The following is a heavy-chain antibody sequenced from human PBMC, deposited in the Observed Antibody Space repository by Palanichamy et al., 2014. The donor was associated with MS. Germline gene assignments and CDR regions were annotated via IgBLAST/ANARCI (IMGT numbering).Heavy chain of an antibody. CDR2: ISGSGGST. J-gene: IGHJ4*02. CDR3: AKSSSTSRTGWTGGDS. V-gene: IGHV3-23*01. D-gene: IGHD6-19*01. CDR1: GFTFSSYT. Sequence: EVQLLESGGILVQPGESLRLSCAASGFTFSSYTMAWVARLQGRGWSGSQGISGSGGSTYYADTVKGRFTISRDNSKNTLYLLMNSLRAEDTAIYYCAKSSSTSRTGWTGGDSWGQGTLVTVSS.